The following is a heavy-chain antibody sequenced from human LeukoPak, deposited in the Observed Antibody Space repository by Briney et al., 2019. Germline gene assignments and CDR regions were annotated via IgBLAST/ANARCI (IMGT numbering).Heavy chain of an antibody. Sequence: ASVKVSCKASGYTFTSYGISWVRQAPGQGLEWMGWISAYNGNTNYAQKLQGRVTMTTDTSTSTAYMELRSLRSDDTAVYYCAREITMVRGVIRGDAFDIWGQGTMVTVSS. CDR3: AREITMVRGVIRGDAFDI. V-gene: IGHV1-18*01. CDR1: GYTFTSYG. J-gene: IGHJ3*02. CDR2: ISAYNGNT. D-gene: IGHD3-10*01.